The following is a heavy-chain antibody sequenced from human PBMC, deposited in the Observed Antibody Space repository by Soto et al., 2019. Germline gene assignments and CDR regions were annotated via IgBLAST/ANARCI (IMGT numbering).Heavy chain of an antibody. D-gene: IGHD5-18*01. CDR3: ARVGSRDAYNYVRDH. CDR1: GRIFSSFP. V-gene: IGHV1-69*06. J-gene: IGHJ1*01. Sequence: QVQVVQSGAEVKKPGSSVKISCKASGRIFSSFPTSWVRQVPGQGLEWMGGVISASGSVTYAPKFQGRVTITAVNSAGIGYMELTSLTSEDTAIYYCARVGSRDAYNYVRDHWVPGTMVTVSS. CDR2: VISASGSV.